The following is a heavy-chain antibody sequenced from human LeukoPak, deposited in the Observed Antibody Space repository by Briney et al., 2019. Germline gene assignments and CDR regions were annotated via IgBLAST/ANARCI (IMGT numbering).Heavy chain of an antibody. J-gene: IGHJ4*02. V-gene: IGHV3-7*01. CDR3: ARDHCSSTSCHYFDY. CDR1: GFTFSSYW. CDR2: IKQDGSEK. D-gene: IGHD2-2*01. Sequence: GGSLRLSCAASGFTFSSYWMSWVRQAPGKGLEWVANIKQDGSEKYYVDSVKGRFTISRDNAKNSLYLQMNSLRAEDTAVYYCARDHCSSTSCHYFDYWGQGTLVTASS.